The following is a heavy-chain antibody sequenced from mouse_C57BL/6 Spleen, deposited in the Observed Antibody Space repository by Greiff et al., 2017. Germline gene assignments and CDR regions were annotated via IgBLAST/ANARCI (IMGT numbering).Heavy chain of an antibody. V-gene: IGHV1-55*01. CDR2: IYPGSGST. CDR1: GYTFTSYW. J-gene: IGHJ4*01. CDR3: ARSGGDY. Sequence: QVQLKESGAELVKPGASVKMSCKASGYTFTSYWITWVKQRPGQGLEWIGDIYPGSGSTDYNEKFKSKATLTVDTSSSTAYMQLSSLTSEDSAVYYCARSGGDYWGQGTSVTVSS.